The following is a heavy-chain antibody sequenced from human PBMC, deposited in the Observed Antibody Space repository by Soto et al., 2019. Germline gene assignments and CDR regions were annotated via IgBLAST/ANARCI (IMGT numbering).Heavy chain of an antibody. V-gene: IGHV1-46*01. D-gene: IGHD2-21*02. J-gene: IGHJ6*02. CDR3: AREGDVPYYYYGMDV. Sequence: VASVKVSCKASGYTFTSYYMHWVRQAPGQGLEWIGIINPSSGSAGYAQKFQVSVTMTRDTPTNTLYMELSSLRSDDTAVYYCAREGDVPYYYYGMDVWGQGTTVTVSS. CDR1: GYTFTSYY. CDR2: INPSSGSA.